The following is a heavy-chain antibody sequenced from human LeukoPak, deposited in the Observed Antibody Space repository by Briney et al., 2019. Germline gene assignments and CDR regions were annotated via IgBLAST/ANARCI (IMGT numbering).Heavy chain of an antibody. CDR3: ARQVQYSSGWWPFDY. V-gene: IGHV4-39*01. Sequence: SETLSLTCTVSGGSISSTSYYWGWIRQPPGKGLEWIATIYYSGSTYYNPSLKSRVTISVDTSKNQFSLKLSSVTAADTALYYCARQVQYSSGWWPFDYWGQGTLVTVSS. J-gene: IGHJ4*02. CDR2: IYYSGST. CDR1: GGSISSTSYY. D-gene: IGHD6-19*01.